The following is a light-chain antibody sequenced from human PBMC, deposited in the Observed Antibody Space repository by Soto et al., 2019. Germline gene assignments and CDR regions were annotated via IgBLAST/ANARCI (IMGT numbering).Light chain of an antibody. V-gene: IGKV1-17*03. CDR1: QGISNY. J-gene: IGKJ1*01. Sequence: IQGSWCTTTIAATVVDGVTFTLLASQGISNYLAWFQQKPGKVPKRLIYAASSLQSGVPSRFSGSGSGTEFTLTISSLQPEDFATYYCQQHNSYPQAFGQGTKVDIK. CDR2: AAS. CDR3: QQHNSYPQA.